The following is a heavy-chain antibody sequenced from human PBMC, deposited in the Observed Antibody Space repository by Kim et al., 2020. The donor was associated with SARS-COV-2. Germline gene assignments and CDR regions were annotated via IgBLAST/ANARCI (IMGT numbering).Heavy chain of an antibody. J-gene: IGHJ3*02. V-gene: IGHV4-34*01. CDR3: ARGFNPPDQQSSTIVVVTARSGAFDI. Sequence: SETLSLTCAVYGGSFSGYYWSWIRQPPGKGLEWIGEINHSGSTNYNPSLKSRVTISVDTSKNQFSLKLSSVTAADTAVYYCARGFNPPDQQSSTIVVVTARSGAFDIWGQGTMVTVSS. CDR2: INHSGST. D-gene: IGHD2-21*02. CDR1: GGSFSGYY.